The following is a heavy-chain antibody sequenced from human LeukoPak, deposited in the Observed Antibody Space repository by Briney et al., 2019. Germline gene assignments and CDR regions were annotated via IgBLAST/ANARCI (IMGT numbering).Heavy chain of an antibody. Sequence: GGSLRLSCAASGFTFSSYAMNWARQAPGKGLEWVSSITGSGGSTYHADSVKGRFTISRDNSKNTLYLQMNSLRAEDTAVYYCARDLRGYSGYDCYWGQGTLVTVSS. J-gene: IGHJ4*02. V-gene: IGHV3-23*01. CDR1: GFTFSSYA. CDR3: ARDLRGYSGYDCY. D-gene: IGHD5-12*01. CDR2: ITGSGGST.